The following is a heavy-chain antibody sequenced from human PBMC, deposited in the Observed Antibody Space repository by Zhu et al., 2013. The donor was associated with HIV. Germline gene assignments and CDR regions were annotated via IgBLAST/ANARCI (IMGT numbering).Heavy chain of an antibody. CDR2: IIPIFGTA. CDR3: ARVGYYYDSSGRGLGPFDI. V-gene: IGHV1-69*01. CDR1: GGTFSSYA. Sequence: QVQLVQSGAEVKKPGSSVKVSCKASGGTFSSYAISWVRQAPGQGLEWMGGIIPIFGTANYAQKFQGRVTITADESTSTAYMELSSLRSEDTAVYYCARVGYYYDSSGRGLGPFDIWGQGTMVTVSS. J-gene: IGHJ3*02. D-gene: IGHD3-22*01.